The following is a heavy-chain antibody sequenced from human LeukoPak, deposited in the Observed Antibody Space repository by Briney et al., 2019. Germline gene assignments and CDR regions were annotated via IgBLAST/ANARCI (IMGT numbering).Heavy chain of an antibody. CDR3: AWDWTYYFDMAV. J-gene: IGHJ6*02. CDR1: GFTLSDAW. CDR2: IKSRGICGTT. D-gene: IGHD3/OR15-3a*01. V-gene: IGHV3-15*01. Sequence: VGALRLSCEGSGFTLSDAWMNWVRQAPGKGLEGAGRIKSRGICGTTDYAAPVKGRFPISRDDSKTTLFLQMSSLQAQYTAVYYCAWDWTYYFDMAVWSQGTTVTVSS.